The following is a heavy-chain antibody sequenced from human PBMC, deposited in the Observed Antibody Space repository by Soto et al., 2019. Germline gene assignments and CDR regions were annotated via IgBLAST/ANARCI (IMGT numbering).Heavy chain of an antibody. CDR1: GFTVSSNY. J-gene: IGHJ4*02. V-gene: IGHV3-66*01. Sequence: HPGGSLRLSCAASGFTVSSNYMRWVRQAPGKGLEWVSVIYSGGATNYADSVKGRFTISRDDSKNTLFLQMNSLRAEDTAVYYCATAKLLLPWLFDYWGQGTLVTVSS. CDR2: IYSGGAT. CDR3: ATAKLLLPWLFDY. D-gene: IGHD2-15*01.